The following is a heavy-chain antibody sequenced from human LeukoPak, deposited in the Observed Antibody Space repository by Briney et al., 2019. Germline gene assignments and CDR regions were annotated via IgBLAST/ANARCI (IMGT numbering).Heavy chain of an antibody. Sequence: GGSLRLSCAASEFTFSRYAMSWVRQAPGKGLEWVGRIKSKTDGGTTDYAAPVKGRFTISRDDSKNTLYLQMNSLRTEDTAVYYCIRDNGYLQYWGQGTLVTVSS. J-gene: IGHJ1*01. CDR2: IKSKTDGGTT. V-gene: IGHV3-15*01. CDR1: EFTFSRYA. CDR3: IRDNGYLQY.